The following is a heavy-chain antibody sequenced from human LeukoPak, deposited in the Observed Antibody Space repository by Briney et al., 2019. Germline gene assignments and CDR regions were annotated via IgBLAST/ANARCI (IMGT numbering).Heavy chain of an antibody. J-gene: IGHJ4*02. CDR3: AKDAGYSGYDFGDY. CDR1: GFTFDDYA. D-gene: IGHD5-12*01. CDR2: ISWNSGSI. Sequence: GRSLRLSCAASGFTFDDYAMHWVRQAPGKGLEWVSGISWNSGSIGYADSVKGRFTISRDNAKNSLYLQMNSLRAEDTALYYCAKDAGYSGYDFGDYWGQGTLVTVSS. V-gene: IGHV3-9*01.